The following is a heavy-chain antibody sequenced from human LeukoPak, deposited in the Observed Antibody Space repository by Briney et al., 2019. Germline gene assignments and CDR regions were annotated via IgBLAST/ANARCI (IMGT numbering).Heavy chain of an antibody. D-gene: IGHD3-10*01. J-gene: IGHJ4*02. CDR3: ARGRSGSYGFFDY. CDR2: INTDGSSA. Sequence: GGSRRLSCAASGFTFSRYWMHWVRQVPGKELVWVSRINTDGSSATYADSVKGRFTISRDNAKDTLYLHMNSLRAEDTAVYYCARGRSGSYGFFDYWSLGNLVTVSS. CDR1: GFTFSRYW. V-gene: IGHV3-74*01.